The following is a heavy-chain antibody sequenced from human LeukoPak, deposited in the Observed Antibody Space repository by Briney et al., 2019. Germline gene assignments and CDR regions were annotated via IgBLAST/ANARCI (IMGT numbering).Heavy chain of an antibody. CDR2: IYYSGST. CDR1: GGSISSYY. Sequence: SETLSLTCTVSGGSISSYYWSWIRQPPGKGLEWIGYIYYSGSTNYNPSLKSRVTISVDTSKNQFSLKLSSVTAADTAVYYCARDNQGNGYYLRYNWFDPWGQGTLVTVSS. D-gene: IGHD4-17*01. J-gene: IGHJ5*02. CDR3: ARDNQGNGYYLRYNWFDP. V-gene: IGHV4-59*01.